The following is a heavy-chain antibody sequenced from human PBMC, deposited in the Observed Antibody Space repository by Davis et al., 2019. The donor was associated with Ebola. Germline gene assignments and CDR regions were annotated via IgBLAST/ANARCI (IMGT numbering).Heavy chain of an antibody. CDR3: ARRDYYGSGSYYKGGMDV. V-gene: IGHV3-11*04. Sequence: PGGSLRLSCAASGFRFSDYYMNWIRQAPGKGLECISYISTTGSTTYYADSVKGRFTISRDNAKNPLYLQMNSLRAEDTAVYYCARRDYYGSGSYYKGGMDVWGQGTTVTVSS. CDR2: ISTTGSTT. D-gene: IGHD3-10*01. CDR1: GFRFSDYY. J-gene: IGHJ6*02.